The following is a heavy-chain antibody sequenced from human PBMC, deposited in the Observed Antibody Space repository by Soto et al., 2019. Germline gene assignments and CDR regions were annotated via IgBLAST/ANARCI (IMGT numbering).Heavy chain of an antibody. CDR1: GGSISSGGYS. J-gene: IGHJ6*02. Sequence: SETLSLTCAVSGGSISSGGYSWSWIRQPPGKGLEWIGYIYHSGHTCYNPSLKSRVIISVDTSKNQVSLNLASVTAADTAVYYCTTQGFGCLHGLVDVWGQGTTVTVSS. D-gene: IGHD3-16*01. CDR2: IYHSGHT. V-gene: IGHV4-30-2*01. CDR3: TTQGFGCLHGLVDV.